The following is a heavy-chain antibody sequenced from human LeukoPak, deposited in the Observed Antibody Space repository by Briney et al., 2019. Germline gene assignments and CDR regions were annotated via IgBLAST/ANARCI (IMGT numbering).Heavy chain of an antibody. D-gene: IGHD1-14*01. CDR1: GDSVSGNNIA. V-gene: IGHV6-1*01. CDR2: TYYTSKWYS. Sequence: PSQTLSLTCATSGDSVSGNNIAWNWIRQSPSRGLEWLGRTYYTSKWYSDYAVSVKSRISVTPDTSKNQFSLQLNSVTPEDTAVYYCARGRNSAFDVWDQGTMVTVSS. CDR3: ARGRNSAFDV. J-gene: IGHJ3*01.